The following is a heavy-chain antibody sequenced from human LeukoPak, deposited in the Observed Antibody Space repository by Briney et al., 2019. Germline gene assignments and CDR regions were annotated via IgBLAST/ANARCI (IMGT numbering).Heavy chain of an antibody. V-gene: IGHV4-38-2*02. Sequence: SETLSLTCTVSGYSISSGFYWGWIRQPPGKGLEWIGNVYHGGSSYYNPSLKSRVTISVDTSKNQFSLNLYSVTAADTAFYYCVRPGIVGATAFDYWGQGTLVTVSS. CDR2: VYHGGSS. CDR3: VRPGIVGATAFDY. J-gene: IGHJ4*02. D-gene: IGHD1-26*01. CDR1: GYSISSGFY.